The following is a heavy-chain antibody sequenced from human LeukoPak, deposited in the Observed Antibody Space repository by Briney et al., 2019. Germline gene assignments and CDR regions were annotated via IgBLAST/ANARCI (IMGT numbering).Heavy chain of an antibody. CDR3: ARDEVGGSYAY. Sequence: GGSLRLSCVVSGFTFSRYWMSWVRQAPGKGLEWVANIKEDGSKKDYVDSVKGRFTISRDNAKNSLYLEMNSLRAEDTAVYYCARDEVGGSYAYWGQGTLVTVSS. V-gene: IGHV3-7*01. D-gene: IGHD1-26*01. CDR1: GFTFSRYW. J-gene: IGHJ4*02. CDR2: IKEDGSKK.